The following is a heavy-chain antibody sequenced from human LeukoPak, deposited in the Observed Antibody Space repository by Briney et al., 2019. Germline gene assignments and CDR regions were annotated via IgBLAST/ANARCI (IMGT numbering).Heavy chain of an antibody. CDR3: ARDVWSYYYGSGSPFDY. CDR1: GFTFSNYW. J-gene: IGHJ4*02. CDR2: TKEDGSAK. D-gene: IGHD3-10*01. V-gene: IGHV3-7*01. Sequence: GGSLRLSCGASGFTFSNYWMTWVRQVPGKGLEWVANTKEDGSAKYYMDSVKGRFTISRDNAKNALYLEMNSLRAEDTAVYYCARDVWSYYYGSGSPFDYWGQGTLVTVSS.